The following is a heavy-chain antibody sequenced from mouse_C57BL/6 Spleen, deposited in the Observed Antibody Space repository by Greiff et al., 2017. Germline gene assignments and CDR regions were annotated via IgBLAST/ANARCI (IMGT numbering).Heavy chain of an antibody. J-gene: IGHJ3*01. CDR1: GYSITSGYY. CDR3: ARNYDYDWFAY. V-gene: IGHV3-6*01. CDR2: ISYDGSN. Sequence: VQLKESGPGLVKPSQSLSLTCSVTGYSITSGYYWNWIRQFPGNKLEWMGYISYDGSNNYNPSLKNRIPITRDTSKNQFFLKLNSVTTEDTSTYYCARNYDYDWFAYWGQGTLVTVSA. D-gene: IGHD2-4*01.